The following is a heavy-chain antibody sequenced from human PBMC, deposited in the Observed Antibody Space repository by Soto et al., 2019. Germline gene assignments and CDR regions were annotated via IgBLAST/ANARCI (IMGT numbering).Heavy chain of an antibody. CDR3: SRGGELVVVSYATEFDY. Sequence: GASVKVSCKASGYTFTSYNISWVQQATEQGLEWMGWMNPNSGNTGYAQKFQGRVTMTRNTSISTAYMELSSLRSEDTVVYFCSRGGELVVVSYATEFDYWGQGTLDPVSS. V-gene: IGHV1-8*01. D-gene: IGHD2-2*01. CDR1: GYTFTSYN. J-gene: IGHJ4*02. CDR2: MNPNSGNT.